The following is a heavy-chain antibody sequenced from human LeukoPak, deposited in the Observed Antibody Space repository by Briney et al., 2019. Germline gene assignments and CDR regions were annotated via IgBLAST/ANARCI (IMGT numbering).Heavy chain of an antibody. V-gene: IGHV3-74*01. CDR2: INSDGRNT. CDR1: GFTLSSYW. J-gene: IGHJ6*02. D-gene: IGHD3-10*01. CDR3: VRGIQSWFNGMDV. Sequence: GGSLRLSCAASGFTLSSYWMHWVRQVPGKGLVWVSRINSDGRNTRYADSVKGRFTVSRDNAKNTLFLQMNSLRTEDTAVYYCVRGIQSWFNGMDVWGQGTTVTVSS.